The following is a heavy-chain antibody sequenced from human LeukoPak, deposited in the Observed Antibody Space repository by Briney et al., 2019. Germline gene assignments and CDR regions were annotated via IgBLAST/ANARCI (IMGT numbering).Heavy chain of an antibody. Sequence: ASVTVSCKASGYTFTSYYMHWVRQAPGQGLEWMGLINPSGGSTSYAQKFQGRVTMTRDTSTSTVYMELSSLRSEDTAVYYCASEPHGIRADFYWGQGTLVTVSS. CDR1: GYTFTSYY. J-gene: IGHJ4*02. V-gene: IGHV1-46*01. D-gene: IGHD3/OR15-3a*01. CDR2: INPSGGST. CDR3: ASEPHGIRADFY.